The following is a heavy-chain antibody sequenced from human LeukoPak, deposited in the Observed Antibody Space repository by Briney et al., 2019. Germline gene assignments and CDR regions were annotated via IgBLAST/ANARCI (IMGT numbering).Heavy chain of an antibody. Sequence: PSETLSLTCTVSGGSISSSSYYWGWIRQPPGKGLEWIGSIYYSGSTYYNPSLKSRVTISGDTSKNQFSLKLSSVTAADTAVYYCARALRITMIVVVITYFDYWGQGTLVTVSS. CDR3: ARALRITMIVVVITYFDY. CDR2: IYYSGST. V-gene: IGHV4-39*01. J-gene: IGHJ4*02. CDR1: GGSISSSSYY. D-gene: IGHD3-22*01.